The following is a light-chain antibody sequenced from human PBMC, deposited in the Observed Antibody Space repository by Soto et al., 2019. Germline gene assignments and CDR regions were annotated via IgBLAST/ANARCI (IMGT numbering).Light chain of an antibody. J-gene: IGKJ5*01. CDR1: QSFRGL. CDR2: DAY. V-gene: IGKV3-11*01. Sequence: EVVLTHSPVTLSLSPGDRPTLSCRASQSFRGLLAWYQQKPGQAPRLLIYDAYNRATGIPPRFSGSGSGTDFTLTISSLEPEDSAVYYCQQRHMWPITFGQGTRLEIK. CDR3: QQRHMWPIT.